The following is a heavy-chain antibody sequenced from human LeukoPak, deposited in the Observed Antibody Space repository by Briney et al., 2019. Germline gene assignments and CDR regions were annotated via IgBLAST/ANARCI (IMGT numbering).Heavy chain of an antibody. D-gene: IGHD3-22*01. CDR2: ISYDGSDK. V-gene: IGHV3-30*18. CDR3: AKVKEDRYYNSRGFYLDY. J-gene: IGHJ4*02. Sequence: GGSLRLSCAASGFTFSSYGMHWVRQAPGKGLEWVAAISYDGSDKYYTDSVKGRFTISRVDSENTLYLQMNSLRAEDTAIYYCAKVKEDRYYNSRGFYLDYWGQGTLVTVSS. CDR1: GFTFSSYG.